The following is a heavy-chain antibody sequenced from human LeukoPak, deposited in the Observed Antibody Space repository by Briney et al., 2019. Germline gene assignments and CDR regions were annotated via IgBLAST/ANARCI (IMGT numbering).Heavy chain of an antibody. Sequence: PGGSLRLSCAASGFTFTSYSMNWVRQAPGKGLEWVSTISGGGGSTYYADSVKGRFTISRDNSKNTLYLQMNSLRAEDTAVYYCAKDSSGWYPPQFDYWGQGTLVTVSS. CDR1: GFTFTSYS. D-gene: IGHD6-19*01. CDR2: ISGGGGST. V-gene: IGHV3-23*01. J-gene: IGHJ4*02. CDR3: AKDSSGWYPPQFDY.